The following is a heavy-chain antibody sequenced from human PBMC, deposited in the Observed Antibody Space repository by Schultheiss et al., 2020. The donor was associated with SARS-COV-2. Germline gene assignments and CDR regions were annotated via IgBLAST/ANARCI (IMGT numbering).Heavy chain of an antibody. CDR2: ISYDGSNK. CDR1: GITFSSYG. CDR3: AKDINWNLDY. D-gene: IGHD1-1*01. V-gene: IGHV3-30*18. Sequence: GGSLRLSCAASGITFSSYGMHWVRQAPGKGLEWVAVISYDGSNKYYADSVKGRFTISRDNSKNTLYLQMNSLRAEDTAVYYCAKDINWNLDYWGQGTLVTVSS. J-gene: IGHJ4*02.